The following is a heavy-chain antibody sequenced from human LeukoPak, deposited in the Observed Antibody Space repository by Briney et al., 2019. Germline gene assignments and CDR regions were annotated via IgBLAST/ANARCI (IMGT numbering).Heavy chain of an antibody. Sequence: PGRSLRLSCAASGFTFSSYAMHWVRQAPGKGLEWVAVISYDGSNKYYADSVKGRFTISRDNPKNTLYLQMNSLRAEDTAVYYCARKSRITMIVVVINYFDYWGQGTLVTVSS. CDR2: ISYDGSNK. CDR1: GFTFSSYA. V-gene: IGHV3-30-3*01. J-gene: IGHJ4*02. D-gene: IGHD3-22*01. CDR3: ARKSRITMIVVVINYFDY.